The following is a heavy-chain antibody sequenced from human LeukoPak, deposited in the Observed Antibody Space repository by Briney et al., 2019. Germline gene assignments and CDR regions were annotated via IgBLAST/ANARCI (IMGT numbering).Heavy chain of an antibody. CDR2: IWYDGSNI. CDR3: ARANCSSTSCYIAIDF. Sequence: GGSLRLSCAASGFTFSTYGMHWVRQAPGKGLEWLAVIWYDGSNIYYADSLKGRFAISRDDSRNTLYLLLNSLRAEDTAVYYCARANCSSTSCYIAIDFWGRGTLVTVSS. J-gene: IGHJ4*02. CDR1: GFTFSTYG. D-gene: IGHD2-2*01. V-gene: IGHV3-33*01.